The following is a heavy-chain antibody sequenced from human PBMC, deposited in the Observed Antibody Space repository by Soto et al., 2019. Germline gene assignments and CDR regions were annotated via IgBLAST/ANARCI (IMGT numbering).Heavy chain of an antibody. V-gene: IGHV1-46*04. Sequence: QVQLVQSGAEVKKPGASVKVSCKASGYTFTSFYIHWVRQAPGQGLEWMGMINPGDSSTNYATTLLGRVNITSDTSASTVYVELSGLKSDDTAVYYCATYLFGGATPLDFWGQGTLVTVSS. CDR1: GYTFTSFY. D-gene: IGHD3-3*01. CDR2: INPGDSST. J-gene: IGHJ4*02. CDR3: ATYLFGGATPLDF.